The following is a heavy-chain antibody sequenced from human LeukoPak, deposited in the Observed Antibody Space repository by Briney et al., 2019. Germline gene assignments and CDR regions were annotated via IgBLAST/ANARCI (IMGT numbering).Heavy chain of an antibody. CDR3: ARVLXYSHEWSYFDY. CDR1: GYTFTGNY. J-gene: IGHJ4*02. Sequence: ASVKVSCKASGYTFTGNYMHWVRQAPGQGLEWMGWINPNSGDTKYAEKFQGRVTMTRDTSISTSYMELGSLTSDDTAVYYCARVLXYSHEWSYFDYWGQGTLVAVSS. CDR2: INPNSGDT. D-gene: IGHD1-26*01. V-gene: IGHV1-2*02.